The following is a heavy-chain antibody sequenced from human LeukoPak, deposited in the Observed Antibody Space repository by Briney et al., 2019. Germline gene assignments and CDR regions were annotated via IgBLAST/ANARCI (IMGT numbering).Heavy chain of an antibody. Sequence: GGSLRLSCAASGFTFSTYGMNWVRQAPGKGLEWVASIKPDGSETYSVDSVRGRFTISRDNAKNSLYLQMNSLRAEDTAVYYCARDRGYNSFDYWGQGTLVTVSS. D-gene: IGHD3-10*01. CDR2: IKPDGSET. CDR1: GFTFSTYG. V-gene: IGHV3-7*01. CDR3: ARDRGYNSFDY. J-gene: IGHJ4*02.